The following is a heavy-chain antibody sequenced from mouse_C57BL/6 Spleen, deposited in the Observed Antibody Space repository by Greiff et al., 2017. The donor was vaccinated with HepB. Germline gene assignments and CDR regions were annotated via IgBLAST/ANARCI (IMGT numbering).Heavy chain of an antibody. CDR3: ARWGLTGVDY. D-gene: IGHD2-13*01. CDR1: GYAFSSYW. Sequence: QVQLKESGAELVKPGASVKISCKASGYAFSSYWMNWVKQRPGKGLEWIGQIYPGDGDTNYNGKFKGKATLTADKSSSTAYMQLSSLTSEDSAVYFCARWGLTGVDYWGQGTTLTVSS. J-gene: IGHJ2*01. CDR2: IYPGDGDT. V-gene: IGHV1-80*01.